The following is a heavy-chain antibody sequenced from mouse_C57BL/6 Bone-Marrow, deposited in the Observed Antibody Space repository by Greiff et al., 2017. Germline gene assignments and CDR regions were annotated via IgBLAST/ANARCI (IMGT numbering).Heavy chain of an antibody. CDR3: ARSYYGSSLGY. CDR2: INPSSGYT. D-gene: IGHD1-1*01. V-gene: IGHV1-4*01. CDR1: GYTFTSYT. J-gene: IGHJ2*01. Sequence: VKLLESGAELARPGASVKMSCKASGYTFTSYTMHWVKQRPGQGLEWIGYINPSSGYTKYNQKFKDKATLTADKSSSTAYMQLSSLTSEDSAVXYCARSYYGSSLGYWGQGTTLTVSS.